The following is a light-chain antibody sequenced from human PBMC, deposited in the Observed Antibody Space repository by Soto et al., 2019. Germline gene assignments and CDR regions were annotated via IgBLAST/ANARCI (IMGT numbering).Light chain of an antibody. CDR2: RAS. Sequence: DIQMTQSPSTLSASVGDRVTITCRASQSISSWLAWYQQKPGEAPKLLIYRASILESGVPSRFSGSGSGKEFTLTIRSLQPDDFASYYCQRYNWYPYSFGQGTKLEIK. CDR1: QSISSW. J-gene: IGKJ2*03. CDR3: QRYNWYPYS. V-gene: IGKV1-5*03.